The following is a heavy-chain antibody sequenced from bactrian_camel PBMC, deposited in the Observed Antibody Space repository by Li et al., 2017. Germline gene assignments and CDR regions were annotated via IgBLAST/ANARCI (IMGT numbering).Heavy chain of an antibody. J-gene: IGHJ6*01. CDR3: ALQGFGS. Sequence: VQLVESGGGSVQAGGSLRLSCATSGLIFPGNTMSWFRQIPEKQREVVASINWLSHTVYTDSVKGRFTIARDNAKNTAYLHMNSLKSDDTALYYCALQGFGSWGQGTQVTVS. CDR2: INWLSHT. CDR1: GLIFPGNT. V-gene: IGHV3S53*01.